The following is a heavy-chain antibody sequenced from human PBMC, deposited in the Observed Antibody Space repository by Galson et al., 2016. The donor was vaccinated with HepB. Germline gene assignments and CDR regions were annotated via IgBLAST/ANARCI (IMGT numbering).Heavy chain of an antibody. D-gene: IGHD1-1*01. CDR1: GDSISNFYYY. CDR2: IYYTGST. CDR3: GRYNWNDRAFDI. Sequence: SETLSLTCTVSGDSISNFYYYWGWIRQPPGEGLEWIGIIYYTGSTYYNPSLESRVSISVDTSKNQFSLKLSFVTAADTSIYYCGRYNWNDRAFDIWGQGTMVTVSS. V-gene: IGHV4-39*01. J-gene: IGHJ3*02.